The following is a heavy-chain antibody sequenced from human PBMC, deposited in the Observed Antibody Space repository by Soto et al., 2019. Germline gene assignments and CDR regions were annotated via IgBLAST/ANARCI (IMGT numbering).Heavy chain of an antibody. CDR2: IYHTGNT. D-gene: IGHD3-10*01. V-gene: IGHV4-4*02. J-gene: IGHJ6*02. CDR3: AGGGVRGVITRTRDYYGMDV. Sequence: SETLSLTCAVSGDSISSRNWWSWVRQPPGKGLEWIGEIYHTGNTNYSPSFQGHVTISADKSISTAYLQWSSLKASDTAMYYCAGGGVRGVITRTRDYYGMDVWGQGTTVTVSS. CDR1: GDSISSRNW.